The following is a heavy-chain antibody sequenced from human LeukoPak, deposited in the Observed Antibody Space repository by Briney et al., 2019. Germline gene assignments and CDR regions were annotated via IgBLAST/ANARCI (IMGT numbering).Heavy chain of an antibody. D-gene: IGHD5-18*01. J-gene: IGHJ4*02. CDR1: GFTFSGSA. V-gene: IGHV3-73*01. CDR3: TSCGYSYGSYFDY. CDR2: IRSKANSYAT. Sequence: PGGSLRLSCAASGFTFSGSAMHWVRQASGKGLEWVGRIRSKANSYATAYAASVKGRFTISRDDSKNTAYLQMNSLETEDTAVYYCTSCGYSYGSYFDYWGQGTLVTVSS.